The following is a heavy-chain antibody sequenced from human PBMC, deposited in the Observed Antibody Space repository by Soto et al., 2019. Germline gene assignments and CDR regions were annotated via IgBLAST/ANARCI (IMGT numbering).Heavy chain of an antibody. CDR3: ARDWGPADGHNWFAP. J-gene: IGHJ5*02. CDR2: LNTANGNT. D-gene: IGHD3-16*01. CDR1: GYTFTNYD. V-gene: IGHV1-3*04. Sequence: QVQLVQSGAEVKKPGASVRVSCKASGYTFTNYDLHWVRQAPGQRLEWMGRLNTANGNTRYSHQFQGRVTFTRDTYATTAYMELTWVTSEDTGVYYCARDWGPADGHNWFAPWGQGTLVTVSS.